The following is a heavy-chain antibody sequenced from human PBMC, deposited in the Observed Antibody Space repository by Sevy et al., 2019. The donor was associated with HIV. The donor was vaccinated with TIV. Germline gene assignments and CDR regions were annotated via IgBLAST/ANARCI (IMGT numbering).Heavy chain of an antibody. J-gene: IGHJ4*02. Sequence: GGSLRLSCAASGFTFSSYAMSWVRQAPGKGLEWVSAISGSGGSTYYADSVKGRFTISRDNSKNTLYLQMNSLRAGDTAVYYCAKVRYSYGVDFLDYWGQGTLVTVSS. D-gene: IGHD5-18*01. CDR3: AKVRYSYGVDFLDY. CDR1: GFTFSSYA. CDR2: ISGSGGST. V-gene: IGHV3-23*01.